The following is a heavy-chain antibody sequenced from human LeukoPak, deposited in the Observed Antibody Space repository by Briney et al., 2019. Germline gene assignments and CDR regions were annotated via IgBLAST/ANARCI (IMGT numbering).Heavy chain of an antibody. CDR3: ARVDYASGCFDY. V-gene: IGHV4-59*02. D-gene: IGHD3-10*01. J-gene: IGHJ4*02. CDR1: GGSVSSYY. CDR2: IYYSGST. Sequence: SETLSLTCTVSGGSVSSYYWSWIRQPPGKGLEWIGNIYYSGSTNYNPSLKSRLTISVDTSKNQFSLNLTSVTAADTAIYYCARVDYASGCFDYWGQGSLVTVSS.